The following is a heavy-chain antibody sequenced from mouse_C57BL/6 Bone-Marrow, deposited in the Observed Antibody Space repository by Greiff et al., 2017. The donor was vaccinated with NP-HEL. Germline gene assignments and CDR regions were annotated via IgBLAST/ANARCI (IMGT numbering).Heavy chain of an antibody. D-gene: IGHD2-1*01. CDR2: IYPSDSET. J-gene: IGHJ2*01. V-gene: IGHV1-61*01. Sequence: VQLQQPGAELVRPGSSVKLSCKASGYTFTSYWMDWVKQRPGQGLEWIGNIYPSDSETHYNQKFKDKATLTVDKSSSTAYMQLSSLTSEDSAVYYCARWGGKYFDYWGQGTTLTVSS. CDR1: GYTFTSYW. CDR3: ARWGGKYFDY.